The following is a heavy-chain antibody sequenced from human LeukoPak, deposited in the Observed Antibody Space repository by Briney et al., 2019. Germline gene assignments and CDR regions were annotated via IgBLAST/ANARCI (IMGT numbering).Heavy chain of an antibody. CDR1: GLTFSSYA. J-gene: IGHJ4*02. D-gene: IGHD1-26*01. V-gene: IGHV3-23*01. Sequence: GGSLRLSCAASGLTFSSYAMNWVRQAPGKGLEWVSAVRGSDAGTSYADSVEGRFTISRDNSKNTLYLQMNSLRAEDTAVYYCAKNRGGSYYSGSDYWGQGTLVTVSS. CDR2: VRGSDAGT. CDR3: AKNRGGSYYSGSDY.